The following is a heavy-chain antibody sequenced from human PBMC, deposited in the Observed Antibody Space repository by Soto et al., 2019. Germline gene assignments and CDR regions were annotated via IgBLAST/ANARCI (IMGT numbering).Heavy chain of an antibody. V-gene: IGHV4-59*12. Sequence: SETLSLTCTVSGGSISSYYWSWIRQPPGKGLEWIGYIYYSGSTNYNPSLKSRVTISVDTSKNQFSLKLSSVTAADTAVYYCARGLGAAGTLMSYYYYYYGMDVWGQGTTVTVSS. D-gene: IGHD6-13*01. CDR2: IYYSGST. J-gene: IGHJ6*02. CDR1: GGSISSYY. CDR3: ARGLGAAGTLMSYYYYYYGMDV.